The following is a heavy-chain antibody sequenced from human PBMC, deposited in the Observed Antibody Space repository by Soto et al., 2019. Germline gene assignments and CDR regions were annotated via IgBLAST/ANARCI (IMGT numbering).Heavy chain of an antibody. Sequence: GGSLRLSCAASGLTFSNAWMNWVRQAPGKGLEWVGRIKSKTDGGTTDYAAPVKGRFTISRDDSKNTLYLQMNSLKTEDTAVYYCTTEILTPPTIGFLEWLPSTRFDYWGQGTLVTVSS. CDR2: IKSKTDGGTT. CDR1: GLTFSNAW. J-gene: IGHJ4*02. V-gene: IGHV3-15*07. CDR3: TTEILTPPTIGFLEWLPSTRFDY. D-gene: IGHD3-3*01.